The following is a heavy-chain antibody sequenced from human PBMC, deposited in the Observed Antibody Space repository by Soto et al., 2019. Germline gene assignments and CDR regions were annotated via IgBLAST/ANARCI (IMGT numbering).Heavy chain of an antibody. V-gene: IGHV3-7*05. CDR3: ARDVSPGTSILSLDAFDI. D-gene: IGHD3-9*01. Sequence: EAQLVESGGGLVQPGGSLRLSCAASGFSLGSYWMTWVRQAPGKGLEWVANIKKDGSRTSYLDSVRGRFTISRDNVGNSLSLQMDSLRAEDTGLYFCARDVSPGTSILSLDAFDIWGQGTMVTVSS. CDR2: IKKDGSRT. J-gene: IGHJ3*02. CDR1: GFSLGSYW.